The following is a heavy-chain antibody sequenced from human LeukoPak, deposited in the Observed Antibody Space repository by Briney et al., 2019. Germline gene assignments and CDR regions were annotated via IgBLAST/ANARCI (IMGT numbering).Heavy chain of an antibody. CDR3: AREAPGGSGWTYFDY. D-gene: IGHD6-19*01. CDR1: GXSFSGYY. CDR2: INHSGST. J-gene: IGHJ4*02. Sequence: PSETLSLPSAVDGXSFSGYYWSWIRQPPGKGLEWIGEINHSGSTNYNPSLKSRVTISVDTSENRFSLKLTSVTAADTAVYYCAREAPGGSGWTYFDYWGQGCLVTVSS. V-gene: IGHV4-34*01.